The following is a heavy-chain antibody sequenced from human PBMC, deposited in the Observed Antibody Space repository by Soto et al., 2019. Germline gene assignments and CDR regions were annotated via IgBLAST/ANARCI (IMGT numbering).Heavy chain of an antibody. D-gene: IGHD4-17*01. CDR2: INPNSGGT. CDR3: ARLYGDYDPYFDY. J-gene: IGHJ4*02. Sequence: GASVKVSCKASVYTFTVYYMHWVRQAPGQGLEWMGWINPNSGGTNYAQKFQGWVTMTRDTSISTAYMELSRLRSDDTAVYYCARLYGDYDPYFDYWGQGTLVTVSS. V-gene: IGHV1-2*04. CDR1: VYTFTVYY.